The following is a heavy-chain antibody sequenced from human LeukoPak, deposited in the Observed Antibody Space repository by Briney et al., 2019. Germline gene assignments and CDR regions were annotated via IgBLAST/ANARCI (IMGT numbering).Heavy chain of an antibody. V-gene: IGHV4-34*01. J-gene: IGHJ4*02. D-gene: IGHD3-10*01. CDR2: INHSGST. Sequence: SETLSPTCAVYGGSFSGYYWSWIRQPPGKGLEWIGEINHSGSTNYNPSLKSRVTISVDTSKNQFSLKLSSVTAADTAVYYCARVRSTWFGELRNFDYWGQGTLVTVSS. CDR3: ARVRSTWFGELRNFDY. CDR1: GGSFSGYY.